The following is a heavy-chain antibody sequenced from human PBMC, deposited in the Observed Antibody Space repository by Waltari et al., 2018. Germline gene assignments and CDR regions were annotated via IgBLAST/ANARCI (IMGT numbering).Heavy chain of an antibody. D-gene: IGHD2-15*01. CDR1: GGSISSSSYY. CDR3: ARPPMSYCSGGSCFGYFDL. CDR2: IYYSGST. J-gene: IGHJ2*01. V-gene: IGHV4-39*07. Sequence: QLQLQESGPGLVKPSETLSLTCTVSGGSISSSSYYWGWIRQPPGKGLEWIGSIYYSGSTYYNPSLKSRVTISVDTSKNQFSLKLSSVTAADTAVYYCARPPMSYCSGGSCFGYFDLWGRGTLVTVSS.